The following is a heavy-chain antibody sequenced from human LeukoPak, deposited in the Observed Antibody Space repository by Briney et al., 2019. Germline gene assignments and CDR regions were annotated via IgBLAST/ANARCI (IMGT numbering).Heavy chain of an antibody. V-gene: IGHV3-30*04. D-gene: IGHD6-6*01. J-gene: IGHJ4*02. Sequence: GGSLRLSCAASGFTFSSYAMHWVRQAPGKGLEWGAVISYDGSNKYYADSVKGRFTISRDNSKNTLYLQMNSLRAEDTAVYYCARGSSSSSSGGSDYWGQGTLVTVSS. CDR1: GFTFSSYA. CDR2: ISYDGSNK. CDR3: ARGSSSSSSGGSDY.